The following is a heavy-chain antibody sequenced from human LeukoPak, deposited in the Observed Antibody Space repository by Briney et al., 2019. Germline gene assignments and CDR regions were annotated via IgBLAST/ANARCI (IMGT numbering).Heavy chain of an antibody. D-gene: IGHD3-22*01. V-gene: IGHV4-59*01. CDR3: ARLLDYDNSGDPDIFDI. CDR2: VSYTGST. CDR1: GGIRSDY. J-gene: IGHJ3*02. Sequence: PSETLSLTCTVSGGIRSDYWSWIRQSPGKGLEWIGRVSYTGSTRYNPSLRSRVTISLDTSRNHFSLKLSSLNAADTAVYYCARLLDYDNSGDPDIFDIWGQGTMVTVSS.